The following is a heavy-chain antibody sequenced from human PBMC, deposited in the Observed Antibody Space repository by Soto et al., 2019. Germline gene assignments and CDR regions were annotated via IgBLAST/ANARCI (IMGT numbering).Heavy chain of an antibody. V-gene: IGHV3-30-3*01. D-gene: IGHD3-22*01. CDR1: GIKFSVFA. CDR2: ISYDGAEK. Sequence: QVQLVESGGGVVQPGRSLTLSCAASGIKFSVFAMHWVRQAPGKGLEWVAFISYDGAEKDYADSAKGRFTISRDNSKNTLYLQMNSLRPEDTAMYYCARDYNDGRGRYDYWGQGTVVTVST. CDR3: ARDYNDGRGRYDY. J-gene: IGHJ4*02.